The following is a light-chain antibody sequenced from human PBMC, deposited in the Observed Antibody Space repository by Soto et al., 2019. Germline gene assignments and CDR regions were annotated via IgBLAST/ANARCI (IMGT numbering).Light chain of an antibody. CDR3: QSYDISLSAVV. V-gene: IGLV1-40*01. CDR2: GNY. CDR1: NSNVGADND. J-gene: IGLJ2*01. Sequence: QSVLTQAPSVSGAPGQSVTISCTGSNSNVGADNDVHWYQQSPGTAPKLLIFGNYKRPSGVPDRFSGSKSGTSASLAITGLQAEDEADYYCQSYDISLSAVVFGGGTKLTVL.